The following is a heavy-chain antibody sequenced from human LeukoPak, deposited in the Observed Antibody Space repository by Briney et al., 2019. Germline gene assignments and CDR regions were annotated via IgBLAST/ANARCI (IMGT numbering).Heavy chain of an antibody. V-gene: IGHV4-30-2*01. CDR1: GGSISSGGYS. Sequence: TSQTLSLTCAVSGGSISSGGYSWSWIRQPPGKGLEWIGYIYHSGSTYYNPSLKSRVTISVDTSKNQFSLKLSSVTAEDTAVCYCARGGVGCSSTSCYGTRYFQHWGQGTLVTVSS. CDR2: IYHSGST. J-gene: IGHJ1*01. D-gene: IGHD2-2*01. CDR3: ARGGVGCSSTSCYGTRYFQH.